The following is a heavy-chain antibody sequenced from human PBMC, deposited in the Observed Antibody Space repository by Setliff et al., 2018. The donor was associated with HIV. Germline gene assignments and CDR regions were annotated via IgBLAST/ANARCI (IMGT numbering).Heavy chain of an antibody. Sequence: SETLSLTCTVSGDSISSDFYWGWIRQPPGKGLEWIGSIYHSGNTYYMPSLQSRVTISVDMSKNQFSLNLNSVTAADTAVYYCARGQGCGGGCHYAFEMWGQGTM. J-gene: IGHJ3*02. CDR2: IYHSGNT. D-gene: IGHD2-21*02. CDR1: GDSISSDFY. V-gene: IGHV4-38-2*02. CDR3: ARGQGCGGGCHYAFEM.